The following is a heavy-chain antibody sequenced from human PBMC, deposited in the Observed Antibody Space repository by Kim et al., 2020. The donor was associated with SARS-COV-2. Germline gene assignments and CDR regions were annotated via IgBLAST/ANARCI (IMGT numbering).Heavy chain of an antibody. J-gene: IGHJ5*02. CDR3: ARGGYSSGWYGDRFRFDP. V-gene: IGHV4-34*01. D-gene: IGHD6-19*01. Sequence: KSRVPISGDTSKNQFSLKLSSVTAADTAVYYCARGGYSSGWYGDRFRFDPWGQGTLVTVSS.